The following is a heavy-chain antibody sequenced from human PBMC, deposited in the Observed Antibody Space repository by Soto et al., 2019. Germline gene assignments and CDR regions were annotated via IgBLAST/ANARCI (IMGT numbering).Heavy chain of an antibody. V-gene: IGHV4-59*01. CDR1: GGSISSYY. J-gene: IGHJ5*02. CDR2: IYYSGST. D-gene: IGHD2-2*01. CDR3: ARDQVPAALRDLFDP. Sequence: ASETLSLTCTVSGGSISSYYWSWIRQPPGKGLEWIGYIYYSGSTNYNPSLKSRVTISVDTSKNQFSLKLSSVTAADTAVYYCARDQVPAALRDLFDPSAQRTPVT.